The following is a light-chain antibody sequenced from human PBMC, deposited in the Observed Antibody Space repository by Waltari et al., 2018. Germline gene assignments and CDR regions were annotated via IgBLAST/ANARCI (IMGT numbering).Light chain of an antibody. CDR1: SLRSYY. CDR2: GKN. CDR3: HSRDSSGDVL. Sequence: SSELTQDPAVSVALGQTVRIPCQGDSLRSYYVTWFHQKPGTAPALVIYGKNNRPSGIADRFSASSSGSTASLTIIGAQAEDEADYYCHSRDSSGDVLIGGGTKLTVV. V-gene: IGLV3-19*01. J-gene: IGLJ2*01.